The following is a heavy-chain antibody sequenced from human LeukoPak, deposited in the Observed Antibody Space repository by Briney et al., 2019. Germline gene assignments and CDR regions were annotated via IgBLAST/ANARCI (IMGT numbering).Heavy chain of an antibody. Sequence: PGGSLRLSCTLSGLTVNDNYMSWVRQAPGKGLEWVANIKQDGSEKDYVDALKGRFTISRDNAKNSLYLQMNSLRAEDTAVYYCARWLELMRNFDWWGQGTLVTVSS. CDR1: GLTVNDNY. J-gene: IGHJ4*02. D-gene: IGHD5-24*01. CDR3: ARWLELMRNFDW. V-gene: IGHV3-7*01. CDR2: IKQDGSEK.